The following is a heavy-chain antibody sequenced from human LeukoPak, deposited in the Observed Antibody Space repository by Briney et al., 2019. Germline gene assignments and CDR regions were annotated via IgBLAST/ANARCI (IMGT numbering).Heavy chain of an antibody. CDR1: GFTFDVYA. Sequence: SLRLYCAASGFTFDVYAMHWVRQAPAKGLEWVSGTSWLSGSIRYADSVQGRFAISRDNAKNSLYLQMNSLRAEDTDLYYCAKAFTFRGVIAPFDYWGQGTLVTVSS. V-gene: IGHV3-9*01. CDR2: TSWLSGSI. J-gene: IGHJ4*02. D-gene: IGHD3-16*02. CDR3: AKAFTFRGVIAPFDY.